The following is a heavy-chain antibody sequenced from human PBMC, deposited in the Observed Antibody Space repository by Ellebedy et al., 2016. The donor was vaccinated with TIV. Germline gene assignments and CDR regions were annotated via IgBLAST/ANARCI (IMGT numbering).Heavy chain of an antibody. CDR3: ARGQTGYYNEFDY. CDR1: GFTFRDYV. V-gene: IGHV3-30-3*01. D-gene: IGHD3-9*01. Sequence: GESLKISXAASGFTFRDYVMHWVRQAPGRGLEWVAVISFAGGNAYYADSVQGRFTISRDNSKNTLYLQMNSLRAEDTAVYYCARGQTGYYNEFDYWGQGTLVTVSS. CDR2: ISFAGGNA. J-gene: IGHJ4*02.